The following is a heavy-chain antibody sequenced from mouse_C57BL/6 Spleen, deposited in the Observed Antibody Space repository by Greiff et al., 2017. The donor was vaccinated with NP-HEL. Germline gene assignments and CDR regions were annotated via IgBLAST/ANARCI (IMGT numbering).Heavy chain of an antibody. V-gene: IGHV1-4*01. D-gene: IGHD1-1*01. Sequence: VQVVESGAELARPGASVKMSCKASGYTFTSYTLHWVKQRPGQGLEWIGYINPSSGYTKYNQKFKDKATLTADKSSSTAYMQLRSLTSEDSAVYYCARITTDWYFDVWGTGTTVTVSS. CDR1: GYTFTSYT. J-gene: IGHJ1*03. CDR2: INPSSGYT. CDR3: ARITTDWYFDV.